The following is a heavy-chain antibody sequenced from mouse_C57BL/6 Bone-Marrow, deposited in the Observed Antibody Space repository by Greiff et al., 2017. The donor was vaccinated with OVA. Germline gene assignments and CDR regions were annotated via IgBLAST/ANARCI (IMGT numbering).Heavy chain of an antibody. CDR3: ARGDYGSRFAY. J-gene: IGHJ3*01. CDR2: ISDGGSYT. Sequence: EVQLVKSGGGLVKPGGSLKLSCAASGFTFSSYAMSWVRQTPEKRLEWVATISDGGSYTYYPDNVKGRFTISRDNAKNNLYLQMSHLKSEDTAMYYCARGDYGSRFAYWGQGTLVTVSA. CDR1: GFTFSSYA. D-gene: IGHD1-1*01. V-gene: IGHV5-4*01.